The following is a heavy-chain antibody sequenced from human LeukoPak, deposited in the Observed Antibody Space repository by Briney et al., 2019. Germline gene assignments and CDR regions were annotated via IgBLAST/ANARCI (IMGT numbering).Heavy chain of an antibody. J-gene: IGHJ4*02. Sequence: GGSLRLSCAASGFTFSSYAMSWVRQAPGKGLEWVSGISGSGGSTHYSDSMKGRFTISRDNSKNTLYLQMNSLRAEDTAVYYCAKESRNNSGYYRDYWGQGTLVTVSS. CDR2: ISGSGGST. V-gene: IGHV3-23*01. CDR1: GFTFSSYA. D-gene: IGHD6-19*01. CDR3: AKESRNNSGYYRDY.